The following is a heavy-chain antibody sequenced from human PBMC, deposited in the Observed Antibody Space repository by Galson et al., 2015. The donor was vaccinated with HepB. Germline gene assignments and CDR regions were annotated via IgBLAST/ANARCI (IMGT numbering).Heavy chain of an antibody. V-gene: IGHV3-23*01. Sequence: SLRLSCAASGFTFSSYAMSWVRQAPGKGLEWVSAISGSGGSTYYADSVKGRFTISRDNSKNTLYLQMNSRRAEDTAVYYCAKDYWFGEMGVYYFDYWGQGTLVTVSS. CDR1: GFTFSSYA. J-gene: IGHJ4*02. CDR2: ISGSGGST. CDR3: AKDYWFGEMGVYYFDY. D-gene: IGHD3-10*01.